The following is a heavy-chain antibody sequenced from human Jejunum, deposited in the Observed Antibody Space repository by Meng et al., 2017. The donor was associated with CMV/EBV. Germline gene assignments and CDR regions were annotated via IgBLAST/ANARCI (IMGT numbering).Heavy chain of an antibody. J-gene: IGHJ4*02. V-gene: IGHV1-3*01. CDR3: ARYYGSGALDY. D-gene: IGHD3-10*01. Sequence: QVQLVQTGAEVKKPGASVKVSCKASAYTFATYAIYWVRQAPGQRLGWMGRINAGNGNTEYSQKFQGRVTITRDTSASTAYMELSSLRSEDTAVYYCARYYGSGALDYWGQGTLVTVSS. CDR1: AYTFATYA. CDR2: INAGNGNT.